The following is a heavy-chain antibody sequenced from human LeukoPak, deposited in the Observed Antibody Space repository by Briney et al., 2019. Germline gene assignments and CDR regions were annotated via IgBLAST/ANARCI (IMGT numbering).Heavy chain of an antibody. D-gene: IGHD3-16*01. J-gene: IGHJ4*02. V-gene: IGHV3-21*01. CDR1: GFTFSSYS. CDR2: ISSSSSYI. CDR3: ARDREGEGFDY. Sequence: GGSLRLPCAASGFTFSSYSMNWVRQAPGKGLEWVSSISSSSSYIYYADSVKGRFTISRDNAKNSLYLQMNSLRAEDTAVYYCARDREGEGFDYWGQGTLVTVSS.